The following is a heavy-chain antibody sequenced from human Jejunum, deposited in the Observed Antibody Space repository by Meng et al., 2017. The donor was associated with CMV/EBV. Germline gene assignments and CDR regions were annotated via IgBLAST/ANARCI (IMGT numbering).Heavy chain of an antibody. Sequence: KWVRKAPGKGLEGVSSVSSGSGYIYYADAVKGRFTISRDNAKNSLYLQMNSLRAEDTAMYFCARDMCTTTSCYGRLNYYYYAMDVWGQGTTVTVSS. V-gene: IGHV3-21*06. D-gene: IGHD2-2*01. CDR2: VSSGSGYI. CDR3: ARDMCTTTSCYGRLNYYYYAMDV. J-gene: IGHJ6*02.